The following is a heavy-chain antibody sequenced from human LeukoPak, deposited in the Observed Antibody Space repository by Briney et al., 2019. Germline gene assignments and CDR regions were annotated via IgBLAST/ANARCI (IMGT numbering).Heavy chain of an antibody. Sequence: SETLSLTCAVYGGSFSGYYWSWIRQPPGKGLEWIGEINHSGSTNYYPSPKSRVTISVDASKNQFSLKLSSVTAADTAVYYCASTLQPPDYWGQGTLVSVSS. CDR2: INHSGST. CDR1: GGSFSGYY. V-gene: IGHV4-34*01. CDR3: ASTLQPPDY. D-gene: IGHD2-2*01. J-gene: IGHJ4*02.